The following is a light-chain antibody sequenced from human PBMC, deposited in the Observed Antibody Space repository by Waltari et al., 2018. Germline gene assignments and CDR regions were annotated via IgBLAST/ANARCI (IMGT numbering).Light chain of an antibody. CDR1: QDIRSW. V-gene: IGKV1-5*03. CDR3: QHYDASFPAT. Sequence: DIQMTQSPSTLSASVGDRVTITCRASQDIRSWLAWYQQKPGKPPKLLIYRASNLETGVPSRFSASGSGTHFTLTINSLQPDDFASYYCQHYDASFPATFGQGTKLEVK. CDR2: RAS. J-gene: IGKJ2*01.